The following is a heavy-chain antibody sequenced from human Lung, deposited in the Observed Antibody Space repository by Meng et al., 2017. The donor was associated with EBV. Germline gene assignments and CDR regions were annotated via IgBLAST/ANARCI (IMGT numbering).Heavy chain of an antibody. CDR2: ISYDGNSK. CDR1: GFTVSNHG. CDR3: AKDLYGSGWYNYFDP. Sequence: VQLVESGGGVVQPGRSLRLSCAASGFTVSNHGIHWVRQAPGKGLEWVAMISYDGNSKYYIDSVKGRFTVSRDNSKNTVYLQMNSLRAEDTAVYYCAKDLYGSGWYNYFDPWGQGTLVTVAS. D-gene: IGHD6-19*01. J-gene: IGHJ5*02. V-gene: IGHV3-30*18.